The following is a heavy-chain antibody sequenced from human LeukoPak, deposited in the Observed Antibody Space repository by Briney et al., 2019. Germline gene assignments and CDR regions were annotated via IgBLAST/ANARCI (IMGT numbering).Heavy chain of an antibody. J-gene: IGHJ4*02. D-gene: IGHD6-13*01. CDR2: IYYSGST. CDR1: GGSISSYY. Sequence: SETLSLTCTVSGGSISSYYWSWIRQPPGKGLEWIGYIYYSGSTNYNPSLKSRVTISVDTSKNQFSLKLSSVTAADTAVYYCASGSKAAGYGNYFDYWGQGTLVTVSS. V-gene: IGHV4-59*08. CDR3: ASGSKAAGYGNYFDY.